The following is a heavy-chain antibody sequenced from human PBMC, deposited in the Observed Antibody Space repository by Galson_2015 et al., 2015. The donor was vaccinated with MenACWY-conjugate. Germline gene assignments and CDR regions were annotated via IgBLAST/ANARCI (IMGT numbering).Heavy chain of an antibody. V-gene: IGHV5-51*01. CDR3: ARHPPHAGGGMSAFDM. CDR2: IWPGDSDT. CDR1: GYSFTSYW. Sequence: QSGAEVKKPGESLQISCQGSGYSFTSYWIGWVRQMPGKGPEWMGIIWPGDSDTRYSPSFQGQVTISADKSISTAYLQWSSLKASDTAMYYCARHPPHAGGGMSAFDMWGQGTMVTVSS. J-gene: IGHJ3*02. D-gene: IGHD1-26*01.